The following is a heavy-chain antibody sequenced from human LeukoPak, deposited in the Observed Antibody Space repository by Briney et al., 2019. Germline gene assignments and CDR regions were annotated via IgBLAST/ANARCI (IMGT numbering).Heavy chain of an antibody. CDR2: ISGSGAAT. J-gene: IGHJ4*02. D-gene: IGHD3-10*01. CDR3: VKGGPHYFGSGNLIDY. Sequence: GGSLRLSCAASGFTFANYAMNWVRQAPGTGPEWVSAISGSGAATYYADSVKGRFTVSRDNSKNTLYLQMSSLSAGDTAVYYCVKGGPHYFGSGNLIDYWGQGTLVTVSS. V-gene: IGHV3-23*01. CDR1: GFTFANYA.